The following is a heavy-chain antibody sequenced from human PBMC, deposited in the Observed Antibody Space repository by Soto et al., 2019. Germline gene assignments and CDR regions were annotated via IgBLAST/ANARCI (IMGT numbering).Heavy chain of an antibody. Sequence: GASVKVSCKASGYTFTSYGISWVRQAPGQGLGWMGWISAYNGNTNYAQKLQGRVTMTTDTSTSTAYMELRSLRSDDTAVYYCARIASGYSSGWYGGKVLDYWGQGTLVTSPQ. J-gene: IGHJ4*02. CDR1: GYTFTSYG. CDR3: ARIASGYSSGWYGGKVLDY. CDR2: ISAYNGNT. D-gene: IGHD6-19*01. V-gene: IGHV1-18*01.